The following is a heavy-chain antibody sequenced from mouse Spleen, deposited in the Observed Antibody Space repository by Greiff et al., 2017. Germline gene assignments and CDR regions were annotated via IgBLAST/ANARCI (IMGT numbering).Heavy chain of an antibody. CDR1: GFSLTSYG. J-gene: IGHJ3*01. V-gene: IGHV2-2*01. CDR3: ARGGYDYERPPWFAY. Sequence: VKLVESGPGLVQPSQSLSITCTVSGFSLTSYGVHWVRQSPGKGLEWLGVIWSGGSTDYNAAFISRLSISKDNSKSQVFFKMNSLQADDTAIYYCARGGYDYERPPWFAYWGQGTLVTVSA. D-gene: IGHD2-4*01. CDR2: IWSGGST.